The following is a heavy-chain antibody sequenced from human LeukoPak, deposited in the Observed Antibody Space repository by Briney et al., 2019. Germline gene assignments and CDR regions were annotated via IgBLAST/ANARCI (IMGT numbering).Heavy chain of an antibody. Sequence: SLRLSCVASGLPFSNHGMHWVRHAPGKGLECVASISDAGSDNYSADSVRGRFTISRDNSRNTLFLQMSSLRPEDTAVYYCAKDAANLLYYFDHWGQGALVTVSS. CDR3: AKDAANLLYYFDH. V-gene: IGHV3-30*18. CDR2: ISDAGSDN. CDR1: GLPFSNHG. D-gene: IGHD2-15*01. J-gene: IGHJ4*02.